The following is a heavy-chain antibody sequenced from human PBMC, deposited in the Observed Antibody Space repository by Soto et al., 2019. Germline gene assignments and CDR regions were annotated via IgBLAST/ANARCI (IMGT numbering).Heavy chain of an antibody. Sequence: QVQLVQSGAEVKKPGSSVKVSCKASGGTFSSYAISWVRQAPGQGLEWMGGIIPIFGTANYAQKFQGRVTITADESTSTAYMELSSLTSEDTAVYYCARHSSGGDYYYYYGMDVWGQGTTVTVSS. J-gene: IGHJ6*02. V-gene: IGHV1-69*01. D-gene: IGHD6-19*01. CDR3: ARHSSGGDYYYYYGMDV. CDR1: GGTFSSYA. CDR2: IIPIFGTA.